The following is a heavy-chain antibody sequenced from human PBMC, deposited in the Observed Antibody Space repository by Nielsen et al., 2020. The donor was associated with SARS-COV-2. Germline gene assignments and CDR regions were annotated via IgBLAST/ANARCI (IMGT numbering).Heavy chain of an antibody. J-gene: IGHJ6*02. V-gene: IGHV4-31*02. Sequence: WIRQPPGKGLEWIGYIYYSGSTYYNPSLKSRVTISVDTSKNQFSLKLSSVTPEDTAVYYCARDHSGYQLLPEDYYGMDVWGQGTTVTVSS. CDR2: IYYSGST. CDR3: ARDHSGYQLLPEDYYGMDV. D-gene: IGHD2-2*01.